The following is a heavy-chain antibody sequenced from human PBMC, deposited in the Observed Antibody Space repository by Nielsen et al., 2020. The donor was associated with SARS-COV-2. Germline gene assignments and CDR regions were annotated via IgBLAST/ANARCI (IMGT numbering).Heavy chain of an antibody. Sequence: ASVKVSCKASGYTFTSYDINWVRQATGQGLEWMGWMNPNSGNTGYAQKFQGRVTMTRDTSTSTVYMELSSLRSEDTAVYYCARDRSSEGSFDYWGQGTLVTVSS. CDR2: MNPNSGNT. V-gene: IGHV1-8*01. J-gene: IGHJ4*02. CDR1: GYTFTSYD. D-gene: IGHD6-6*01. CDR3: ARDRSSEGSFDY.